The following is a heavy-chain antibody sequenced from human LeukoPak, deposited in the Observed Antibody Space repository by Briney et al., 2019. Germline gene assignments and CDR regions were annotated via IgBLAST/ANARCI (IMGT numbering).Heavy chain of an antibody. CDR1: GFTFSSYS. Sequence: GGSLRLSCAASGFTFSSYSMDRVRQAPGKGLEWVSSISSSSSYIYYADSVKGRFTISRDNAKNSLYLQMNSLRAEDTAVYYCARDISDYYDSSGRLDYWGQGTLATVSS. CDR2: ISSSSSYI. CDR3: ARDISDYYDSSGRLDY. D-gene: IGHD3-22*01. V-gene: IGHV3-21*01. J-gene: IGHJ4*02.